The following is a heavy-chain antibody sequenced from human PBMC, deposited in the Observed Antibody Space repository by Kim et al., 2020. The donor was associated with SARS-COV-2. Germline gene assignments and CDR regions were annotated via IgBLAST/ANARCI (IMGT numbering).Heavy chain of an antibody. J-gene: IGHJ2*01. V-gene: IGHV4-31*03. CDR3: ARVKAAAGKTWHFDL. CDR1: GGSISSGGYY. CDR2: IYYSGST. D-gene: IGHD6-13*01. Sequence: SETLSLTCTVSGGSISSGGYYWSWIRQHPGKGLEWIGYIYYSGSTYYNPSLKSRVTISGDRTKNHFSMKLSSVTAADTAVYYCARVKAAAGKTWHFDLWGRGTLVTVSS.